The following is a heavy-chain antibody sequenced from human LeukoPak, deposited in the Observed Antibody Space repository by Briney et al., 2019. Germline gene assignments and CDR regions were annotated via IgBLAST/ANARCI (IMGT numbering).Heavy chain of an antibody. CDR3: ARDYKDSSGWRIDY. CDR2: IYYTGST. D-gene: IGHD6-19*01. CDR1: GGSVSDYY. Sequence: SETLSLTCTISGGSVSDYYWSWIRQSPGKGLEWIGYIYYTGSTTYNPSLKSRVTISADTSKNQFSLKLSSVTAADTAVYYCARDYKDSSGWRIDYWGQGTLVTVSS. V-gene: IGHV4-59*02. J-gene: IGHJ4*02.